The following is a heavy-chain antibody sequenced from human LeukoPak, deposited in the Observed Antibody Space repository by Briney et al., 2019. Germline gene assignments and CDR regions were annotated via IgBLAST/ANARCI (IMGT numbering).Heavy chain of an antibody. Sequence: GGSLRLSCVASGFSFRNYAIHWVRQAPGKGLEYVSVINTDGRITYYADFVKGRFTISRDNSKNTVYLQMGSLRGEDMAVYYCTRDGGSFCDFDYWGQGALVTVSS. D-gene: IGHD1-26*01. V-gene: IGHV3-64*02. CDR2: INTDGRIT. J-gene: IGHJ4*02. CDR1: GFSFRNYA. CDR3: TRDGGSFCDFDY.